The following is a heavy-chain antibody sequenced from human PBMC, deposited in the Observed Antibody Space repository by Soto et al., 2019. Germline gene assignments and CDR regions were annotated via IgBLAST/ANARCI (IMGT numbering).Heavy chain of an antibody. V-gene: IGHV4-30-4*01. CDR1: GGSISSGDYY. CDR2: IYYSGST. Sequence: SETLSLTCTVSGGSISSGDYYWSWIRQPPGKGLEWIGYIYYSGSTYYNPSLKSRVTISVDTSKNQFSLKLSSVTAADTAVYYCARGDYNLTPTFDYWGQGTLVTVSS. J-gene: IGHJ4*02. D-gene: IGHD4-17*01. CDR3: ARGDYNLTPTFDY.